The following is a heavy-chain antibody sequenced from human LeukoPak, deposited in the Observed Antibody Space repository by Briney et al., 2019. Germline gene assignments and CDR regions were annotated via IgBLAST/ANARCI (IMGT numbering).Heavy chain of an antibody. CDR2: INPNSGGT. Sequence: ASVKVSCKASGYTFTGCYMHWVRQAPGQGLEWMGWINPNSGGTNYAQKFQGRVTMTRDTSISTSYMELSRLRPDDTAVYYCARNWNHDAFDIWGQGTMVTVSS. J-gene: IGHJ3*02. D-gene: IGHD1-1*01. V-gene: IGHV1-2*02. CDR3: ARNWNHDAFDI. CDR1: GYTFTGCY.